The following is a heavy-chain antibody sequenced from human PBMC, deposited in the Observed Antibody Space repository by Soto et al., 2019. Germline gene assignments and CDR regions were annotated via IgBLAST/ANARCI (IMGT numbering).Heavy chain of an antibody. V-gene: IGHV4-59*01. J-gene: IGHJ4*02. CDR1: GGSISSYY. D-gene: IGHD1-26*01. CDR2: IYYSGST. CDR3: ARSPSYYFDY. Sequence: QVQLQESGPGLVNPSETLSLTCTVSGGSISSYYWSWIRQPPGKGLEWIGYIYYSGSTNYNPSLKSRVTLSVDTSKNQFSMKLSSVTAADTAVYYCARSPSYYFDYWGQVTLVTVAS.